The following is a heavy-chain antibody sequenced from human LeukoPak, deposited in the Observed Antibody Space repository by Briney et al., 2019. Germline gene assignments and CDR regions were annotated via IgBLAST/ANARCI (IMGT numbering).Heavy chain of an antibody. CDR2: ISAYNGNT. V-gene: IGHV1-18*04. Sequence: ASVKVSCKASGYTFTSYGISWVRQAPGQGLEWMGWISAYNGNTNYAQKLQGRVTMTTDTSTSTAYMELSSLRSEDTAVYYCARGSGSYSTYYFDYWGQGTLVTVSS. J-gene: IGHJ4*02. D-gene: IGHD1-26*01. CDR1: GYTFTSYG. CDR3: ARGSGSYSTYYFDY.